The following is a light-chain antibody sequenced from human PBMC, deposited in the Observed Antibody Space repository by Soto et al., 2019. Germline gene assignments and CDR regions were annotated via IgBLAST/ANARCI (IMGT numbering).Light chain of an antibody. CDR1: QGISRW. Sequence: DIQMTQSPSTLSASVGDRVTITCRASQGISRWLAWYQQKPGKAPNVLIYDASSLESGAPSRFSGSGSGTEFTLTISSLQPDDFATYYCQQFNSYSPTFGQGTRVEIK. CDR3: QQFNSYSPT. CDR2: DAS. J-gene: IGKJ1*01. V-gene: IGKV1-5*01.